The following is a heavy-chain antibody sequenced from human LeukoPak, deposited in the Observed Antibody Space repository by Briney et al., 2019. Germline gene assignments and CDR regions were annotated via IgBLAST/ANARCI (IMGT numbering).Heavy chain of an antibody. Sequence: GGSLRLSCAASGFIFNNYWLTWVRQSPGKGLEWLASIKQDGREKKYVDSVKGRFTISRDNAKNSLYLQMNTLRAEDTAVYYCARFSSLEELSLFRYWGQGTLVTVSS. CDR1: GFIFNNYW. CDR3: ARFSSLEELSLFRY. V-gene: IGHV3-7*01. J-gene: IGHJ4*02. CDR2: IKQDGREK. D-gene: IGHD3-16*02.